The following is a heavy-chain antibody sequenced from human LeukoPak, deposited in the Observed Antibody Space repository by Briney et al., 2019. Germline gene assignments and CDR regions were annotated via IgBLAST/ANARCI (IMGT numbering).Heavy chain of an antibody. CDR1: GFTFSSYS. Sequence: GGSLRLSCAASGFTFSSYSMNWVRQAPGKGLQWVSSITSSSSYIYYADSVKGRFTISRDNAKNSLYLQMNSLRAEDTAVYYCAKDGSGGSYDDYWGQGTLVTVSS. CDR3: AKDGSGGSYDDY. V-gene: IGHV3-21*04. D-gene: IGHD2-15*01. CDR2: ITSSSSYI. J-gene: IGHJ4*02.